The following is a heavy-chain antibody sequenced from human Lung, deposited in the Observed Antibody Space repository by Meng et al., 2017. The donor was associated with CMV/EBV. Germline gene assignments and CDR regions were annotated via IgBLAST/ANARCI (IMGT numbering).Heavy chain of an antibody. Sequence: EGQVVGPGGALVQPGGSLRLSCAASGFCFSNYWMHWVRQAPGKGLVWVSRINSDGSSTTYADSVKGRFTISRDNAKNTLHLQMNSLRVEDTAVYYCARGLYTASSGTTYYWGQGTLVTVSS. CDR2: INSDGSST. D-gene: IGHD2-2*02. CDR1: GFCFSNYW. CDR3: ARGLYTASSGTTYY. J-gene: IGHJ4*02. V-gene: IGHV3-74*01.